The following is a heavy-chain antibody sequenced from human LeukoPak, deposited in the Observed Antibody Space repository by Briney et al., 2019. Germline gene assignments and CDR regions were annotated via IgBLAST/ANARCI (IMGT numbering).Heavy chain of an antibody. Sequence: GGSLRLSCAASGFTFSSYSMNWVRQAPGKGLEWVSSISSSSSYIYYADSVKGRFTISRDNAKNSLYLQMNSLRAEDTAVYYCARVPYSSRPFEYYYMDVWGKGTTVTVSS. CDR3: ARVPYSSRPFEYYYMDV. J-gene: IGHJ6*03. CDR2: ISSSSSYI. D-gene: IGHD6-13*01. CDR1: GFTFSSYS. V-gene: IGHV3-21*01.